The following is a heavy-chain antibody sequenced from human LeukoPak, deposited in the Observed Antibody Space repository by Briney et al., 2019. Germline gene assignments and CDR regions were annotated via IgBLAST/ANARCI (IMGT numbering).Heavy chain of an antibody. J-gene: IGHJ3*02. V-gene: IGHV4-61*08. CDR3: ARGEDAFDI. CDR2: IYYSGST. Sequence: SQTLSLTCTVSGGSISSDDYSWSWIRQPPGKGLEWIGYIYYSGSTNYNPSLKSRVTISVDTSKNQFSLKLSTVTAADTAVYYCARGEDAFDIWGQGTMVTVSS. CDR1: GGSISSDDYS.